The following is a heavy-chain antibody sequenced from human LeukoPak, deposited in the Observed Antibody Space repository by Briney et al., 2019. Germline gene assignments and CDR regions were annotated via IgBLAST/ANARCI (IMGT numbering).Heavy chain of an antibody. J-gene: IGHJ6*02. V-gene: IGHV5-51*01. CDR3: ARQIRGDILTGYWMSYYYGMDV. CDR2: IYPGDSDT. CDR1: GYSFTSYW. D-gene: IGHD3-9*01. Sequence: GESLKISCKGSGYSFTSYWIGWVRQMPGKGLEWMGIIYPGDSDTRYSPSFQGQVTISADKSISTAYLQWSSLKASDTAMYYCARQIRGDILTGYWMSYYYGMDVWGQGTTVTVSS.